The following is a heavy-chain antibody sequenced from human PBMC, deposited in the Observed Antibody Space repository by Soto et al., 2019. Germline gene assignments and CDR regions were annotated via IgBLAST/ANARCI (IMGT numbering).Heavy chain of an antibody. J-gene: IGHJ4*02. CDR1: GGTFSGYY. V-gene: IGHV4-34*01. CDR3: ARGTSMKVAVPGDAPDKYYFDY. CDR2: INHSGST. Sequence: SETLSLTCAVYGGTFSGYYWSWIRQSPGKGLEWIGEINHSGSTNYNPSLKSRVAISVDTSKNQFSLKVRSVTAADTAVFYCARGTSMKVAVPGDAPDKYYFDYWGQGTLVTVSS. D-gene: IGHD2-15*01.